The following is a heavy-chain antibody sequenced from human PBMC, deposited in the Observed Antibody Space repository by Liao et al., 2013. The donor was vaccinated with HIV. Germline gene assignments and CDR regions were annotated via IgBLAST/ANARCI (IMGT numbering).Heavy chain of an antibody. D-gene: IGHD3-9*01. J-gene: IGHJ3*01. Sequence: QVQLQESGPGLVKPSQTLSLTCSVSGSSISSGDYYWSWIRQPPGKGLEWIGNIYYTGSTSYHPSLKSRLTISVDTSKNQVSLKLNSVTAADTAVYYCARGKGPRQGYLFDYAFDVWGQGAMVTVSS. CDR1: GSSISSGDYY. V-gene: IGHV4-30-4*08. CDR3: ARGKGPRQGYLFDYAFDV. CDR2: IYYTGST.